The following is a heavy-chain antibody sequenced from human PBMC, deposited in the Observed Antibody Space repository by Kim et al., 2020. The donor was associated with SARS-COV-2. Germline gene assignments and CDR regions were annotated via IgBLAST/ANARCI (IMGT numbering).Heavy chain of an antibody. Sequence: ASVKVSCKASGYTFTSYAMHWVRQAPGQRLEWMGWINAGNGNTKYSQKCQGRDTITRDTSASTADMQLSSLRSEDTAVHYCARGVVRGVISWGYWGQGTLVTVSS. CDR1: GYTFTSYA. J-gene: IGHJ4*02. CDR2: INAGNGNT. D-gene: IGHD3-10*01. V-gene: IGHV1-3*01. CDR3: ARGVVRGVISWGY.